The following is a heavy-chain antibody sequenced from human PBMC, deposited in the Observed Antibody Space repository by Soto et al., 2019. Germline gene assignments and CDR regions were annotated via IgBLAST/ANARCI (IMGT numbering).Heavy chain of an antibody. Sequence: PSETLSLTCTVSGGSISSYYWSWIRQPPGKGLEWIGYIYYSGSTNYNPSLKSRVTISVDTSKNQFSLKPSSVTAADTAVYYCARDAIAAAGLGYYYYGMDVWGQGTTVTVSS. CDR3: ARDAIAAAGLGYYYYGMDV. J-gene: IGHJ6*02. CDR1: GGSISSYY. CDR2: IYYSGST. D-gene: IGHD6-13*01. V-gene: IGHV4-59*01.